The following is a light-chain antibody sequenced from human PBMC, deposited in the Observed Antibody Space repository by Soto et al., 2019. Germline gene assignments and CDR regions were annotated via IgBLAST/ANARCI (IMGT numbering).Light chain of an antibody. V-gene: IGKV3-20*01. J-gene: IGKJ1*01. CDR2: GGY. Sequence: PSQSVRSDYFAWYQQKRGQSPRVIIYGGYTRAAGIPDRFSGSGSGPDFTLTISRLEPEAFAVYFCQHYGDSPWTFGQGTKV. CDR3: QHYGDSPWT. CDR1: QSVRSDY.